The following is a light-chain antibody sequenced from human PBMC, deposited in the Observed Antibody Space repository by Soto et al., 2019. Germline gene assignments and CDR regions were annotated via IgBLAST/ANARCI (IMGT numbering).Light chain of an antibody. CDR3: EQHNDWPIT. CDR2: GAS. CDR1: QRVTDN. J-gene: IGKJ5*01. Sequence: EIVMTQSPATLSVSPGDSATLSCTASQRVTDNLAWFHQKPGQAPRLLIYGASTRAAGVPVRFSGRGSGTEFSLPISSLQSEDFGVYYCEQHNDWPITFGQGTRLEIK. V-gene: IGKV3-15*01.